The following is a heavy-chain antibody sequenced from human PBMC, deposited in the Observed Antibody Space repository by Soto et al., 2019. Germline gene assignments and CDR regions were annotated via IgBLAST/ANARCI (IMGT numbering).Heavy chain of an antibody. CDR3: ARMSYYYDKWYFDL. CDR1: GGSINNDDFY. D-gene: IGHD3-22*01. Sequence: QLQESGPGLMKPSQTLSLTCSVSGGSINNDDFYWSWLRQTPGKGLQWIGYVYYSGSSDCIPSLKSRLSMSIDKSKNQFTLKLSSVTAADTAIYYCARMSYYYDKWYFDLWGRGTLVTVSS. V-gene: IGHV4-30-4*01. J-gene: IGHJ2*01. CDR2: VYYSGSS.